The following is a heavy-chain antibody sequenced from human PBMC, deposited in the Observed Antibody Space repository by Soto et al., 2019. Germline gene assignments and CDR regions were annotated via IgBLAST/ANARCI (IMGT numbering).Heavy chain of an antibody. D-gene: IGHD3-22*01. V-gene: IGHV5-51*01. CDR3: ARQGSYYDSKSFGY. CDR1: GYNFINYW. J-gene: IGHJ4*02. CDR2: IYPGDSET. Sequence: PGESLKISCSGSGYNFINYWLGWVRQMPGKGLEWMGIIYPGDSETKYSPSFQGQFTISADKSISTAYLQWSRLKASDTAMYYCARQGSYYDSKSFGYWGQGTLVTVSS.